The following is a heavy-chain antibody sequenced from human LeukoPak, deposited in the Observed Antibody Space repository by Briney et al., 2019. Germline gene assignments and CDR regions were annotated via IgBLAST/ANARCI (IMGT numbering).Heavy chain of an antibody. J-gene: IGHJ2*01. CDR2: IGLTDTTI. CDR1: GFTFSSYA. Sequence: PGGSPRLSCAASGFTFSSYAMSWIRQVPGKGLEWVSYIGLTDTTIYYADSLKGRFAISRDNAKNSLYLHTHSLRAEDTAIYYCARLKLGYWYFDLWGRGTLLTVSS. D-gene: IGHD7-27*01. V-gene: IGHV3-11*01. CDR3: ARLKLGYWYFDL.